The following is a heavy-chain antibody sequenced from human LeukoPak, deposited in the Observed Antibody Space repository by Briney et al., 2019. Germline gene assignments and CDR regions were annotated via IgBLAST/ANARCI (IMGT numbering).Heavy chain of an antibody. CDR3: ARGNYYDSSGYFPFNY. J-gene: IGHJ4*02. CDR2: ISSSSSYI. D-gene: IGHD3-22*01. Sequence: GGSLRLSCAAPGFTFSSYSMNWVRQAPGKGLEWVSSISSSSSYIYYADSVKGRFTISRDNAKNSLYLQMNSLRAEDTAVYYCARGNYYDSSGYFPFNYWGQGTLVTVSS. CDR1: GFTFSSYS. V-gene: IGHV3-21*01.